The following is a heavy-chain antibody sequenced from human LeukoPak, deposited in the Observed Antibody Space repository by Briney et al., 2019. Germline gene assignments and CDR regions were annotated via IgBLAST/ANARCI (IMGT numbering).Heavy chain of an antibody. CDR1: GFTFDTYW. Sequence: PGGSLRLSCSASGFTFDTYWMNWVRQAPGKGLEWVANIKRDESETYYVDSVKGRFTISRDNAKRSLYLEMNSLRPEDTALYYCAKDVGLGNYYGMDVWGQGTMVTVSS. CDR3: AKDVGLGNYYGMDV. V-gene: IGHV3-7*03. D-gene: IGHD3-16*01. CDR2: IKRDESET. J-gene: IGHJ6*02.